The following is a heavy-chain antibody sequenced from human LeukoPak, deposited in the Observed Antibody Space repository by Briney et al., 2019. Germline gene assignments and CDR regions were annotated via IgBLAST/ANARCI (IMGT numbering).Heavy chain of an antibody. V-gene: IGHV1-46*01. J-gene: IGHJ3*02. CDR1: GYTFTSYY. CDR3: ARGLNNRKSGRRFDVFEI. D-gene: IGHD1-14*01. CDR2: INPSGGST. Sequence: ASVKVSCKASGYTFTSYYMHWVRQAPGQGLEWMGIINPSGGSTSYAQKFQGRVTMTRDMSTSTVYMELSSLRSEDTAVYYCARGLNNRKSGRRFDVFEIWGQGTMVTVSS.